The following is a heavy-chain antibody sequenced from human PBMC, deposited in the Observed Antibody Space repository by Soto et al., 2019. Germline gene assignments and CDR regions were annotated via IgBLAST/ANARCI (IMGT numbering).Heavy chain of an antibody. V-gene: IGHV1-69*01. CDR2: IIPIIASA. D-gene: IGHD2-2*02. J-gene: IGHJ5*02. CDR1: GGTFSHYA. Sequence: QVQLVQSGAEVKKPGSSVKVSCKASGGTFSHYAINWVRQAPGQGLEWMGVIIPIIASATYAQKFQGRVTITADESTTTAYMELSSLTSEDTAVYYCAREGCSSTTCYIPYNGFDPWGQGTLVTVSS. CDR3: AREGCSSTTCYIPYNGFDP.